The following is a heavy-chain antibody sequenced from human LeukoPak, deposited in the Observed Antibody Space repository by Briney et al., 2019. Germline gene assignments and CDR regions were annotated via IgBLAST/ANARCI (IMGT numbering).Heavy chain of an antibody. CDR3: AKQDSYSSGPGY. Sequence: GGSLRLSCAASGFTFSVYDMYWIRQSPGKGLEWVSYISRSSSTIYYADSVKGRFTISRDNSKNTLYLQMNSLRAEDTAVYYCAKQDSYSSGPGYWGQGTLVTVSS. D-gene: IGHD6-19*01. CDR2: ISRSSSTI. CDR1: GFTFSVYD. J-gene: IGHJ4*02. V-gene: IGHV3-48*01.